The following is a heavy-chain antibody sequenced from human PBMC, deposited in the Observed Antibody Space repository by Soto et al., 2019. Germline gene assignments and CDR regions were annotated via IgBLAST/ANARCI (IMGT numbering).Heavy chain of an antibody. CDR1: GGSISSYY. D-gene: IGHD1-7*01. CDR2: IYYSGST. J-gene: IGHJ4*02. V-gene: IGHV4-59*01. Sequence: PSETLSLTCTVSGGSISSYYWSWIRQPPGKGLEWIGYIYYSGSTNYNPSLKSRVTISVDTSKNQFSLKLSSVTAADTAVYYCARKLELRGGFDYWGQGTLVTVSS. CDR3: ARKLELRGGFDY.